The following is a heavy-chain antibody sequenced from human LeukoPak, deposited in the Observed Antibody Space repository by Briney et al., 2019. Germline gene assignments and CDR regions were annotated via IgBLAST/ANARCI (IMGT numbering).Heavy chain of an antibody. CDR3: ARDTSGWYRWFDP. CDR2: ISGSGSKI. J-gene: IGHJ5*02. V-gene: IGHV3-48*03. CDR1: GFTFSSYE. D-gene: IGHD6-19*01. Sequence: QPGGSLRLSCEASGFTFSSYEMNWVRQAPGKRLEWVSYISGSGSKIHYADSVKGRFTISRDNAKNSLYLQMNSLRVEDTAVYYCARDTSGWYRWFDPWGQGTLVTVSS.